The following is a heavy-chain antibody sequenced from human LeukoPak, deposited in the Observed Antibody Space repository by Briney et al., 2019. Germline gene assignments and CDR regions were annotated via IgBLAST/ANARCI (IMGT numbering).Heavy chain of an antibody. CDR2: IYSGGST. CDR1: GFTVSNNY. D-gene: IGHD3-3*01. J-gene: IGHJ6*02. CDR3: ARQTRDAGDFWSGHRYYGMDV. Sequence: PGGSLTLSCAASGFTVSNNYMSWVRQAPGKGLEWVSVIYSGGSTYYADSVKGRFTISRHNSKNTLYLQMNSLRVEDTAVYYCARQTRDAGDFWSGHRYYGMDVWGQGTTVTVSS. V-gene: IGHV3-53*04.